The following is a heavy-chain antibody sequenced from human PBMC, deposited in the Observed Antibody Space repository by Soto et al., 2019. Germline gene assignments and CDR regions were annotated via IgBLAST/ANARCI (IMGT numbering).Heavy chain of an antibody. D-gene: IGHD3-16*01. J-gene: IGHJ4*02. CDR3: AFGNLSYYFDY. V-gene: IGHV3-33*01. CDR2: IWYDGSDK. Sequence: GGSLRLSCAASGFTFSGFGMHWVRQAPGKGLEWVAIIWYDGSDKYYADSVKGRFTISRDNSKNTLYLQMNSLRAEDTAVYHCAFGNLSYYFDYWGQGTPGTV. CDR1: GFTFSGFG.